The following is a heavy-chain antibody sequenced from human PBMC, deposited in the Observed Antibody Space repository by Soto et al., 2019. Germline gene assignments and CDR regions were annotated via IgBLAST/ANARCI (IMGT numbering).Heavy chain of an antibody. CDR1: GGSISSGDYY. V-gene: IGHV4-30-4*01. J-gene: IGHJ5*02. D-gene: IGHD3-10*01. CDR3: ARGITMVRGVRYTNWFAP. CDR2: IYYSGST. Sequence: QVQLQESGPGLMKPSQTLSLTCTVSGGSISSGDYYWSWIRQPPGKGLEWIGYIYYSGSTYYNPSLKSRVTISVDTSKNQFSLKLSSVTAADTAVYYCARGITMVRGVRYTNWFAPWGQGTLVTVSS.